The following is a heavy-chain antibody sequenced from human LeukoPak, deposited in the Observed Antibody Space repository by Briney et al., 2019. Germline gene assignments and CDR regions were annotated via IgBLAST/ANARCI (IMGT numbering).Heavy chain of an antibody. Sequence: GGSLRLSCAASGFTFDEYAMHWVRQAPGKGLEWVAGISWNSGSTGYADSVKGRFTISRDNAKNSLYLQMNSLRPEDTALYYCAKDNFYDILTGYFDYWGQGTLVAVSS. V-gene: IGHV3-9*01. CDR1: GFTFDEYA. CDR3: AKDNFYDILTGYFDY. CDR2: ISWNSGST. D-gene: IGHD3-9*01. J-gene: IGHJ4*02.